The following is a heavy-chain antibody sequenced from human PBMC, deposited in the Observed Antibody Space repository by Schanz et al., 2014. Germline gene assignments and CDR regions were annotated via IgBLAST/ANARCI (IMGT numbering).Heavy chain of an antibody. J-gene: IGHJ4*02. CDR3: ARPRFDYGEVDY. D-gene: IGHD4-17*01. CDR2: ISNDGSIK. Sequence: QVQLLQFGGGVVQPGRSLRLSCAASGFTFCSYAMHWVRQAPGKGLEWVALISNDGSIKYYADSVRGRFTISRDRFQNTLYLRMSSLRAEDTAVYYCARPRFDYGEVDYWGQGTLVTVSS. CDR1: GFTFCSYA. V-gene: IGHV3-30*14.